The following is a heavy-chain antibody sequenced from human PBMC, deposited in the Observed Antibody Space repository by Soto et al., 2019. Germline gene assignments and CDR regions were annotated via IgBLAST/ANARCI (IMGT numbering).Heavy chain of an antibody. CDR2: INPNSGGT. J-gene: IGHJ6*02. Sequence: ASVKVSCKASGYTFAGYYMHWVRQAPGQGLEWMGWINPNSGGTNYAQKFQGRVTMTRDTSISTAYMELSRLRSDDTAVYYCARESDILTGYYNVIRYYYGMDVWGQGTTVTVSS. D-gene: IGHD3-9*01. CDR1: GYTFAGYY. V-gene: IGHV1-2*02. CDR3: ARESDILTGYYNVIRYYYGMDV.